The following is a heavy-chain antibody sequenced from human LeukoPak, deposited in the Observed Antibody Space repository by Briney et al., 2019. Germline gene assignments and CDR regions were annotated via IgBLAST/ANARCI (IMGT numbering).Heavy chain of an antibody. CDR2: ISGSGGST. V-gene: IGHV3-23*01. D-gene: IGHD3-22*01. CDR1: GFTFSSYA. J-gene: IGHJ4*02. Sequence: GGSLRLSCAASGFTFSSYAMSWVRQAPGKGLEWVSAISGSGGSTYYADSVKGRFTISRDNSKSTLYLQMNSLRAEDTAVYYCAKDTYYYDSSGYYPVDYWGQGTLVTVSS. CDR3: AKDTYYYDSSGYYPVDY.